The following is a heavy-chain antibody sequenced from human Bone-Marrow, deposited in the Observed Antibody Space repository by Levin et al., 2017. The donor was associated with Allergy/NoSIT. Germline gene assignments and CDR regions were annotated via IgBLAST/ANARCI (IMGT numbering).Heavy chain of an antibody. CDR2: FDPEDAET. V-gene: IGHV1-24*01. CDR1: GYSLTELS. J-gene: IGHJ4*02. Sequence: GESLKISCKVSGYSLTELSMHWVRQAPGKGLEWMGGFDPEDAETVFAQKFQGRITMTEDTSTDTAYMELSSLRSEDTAVYYCATLFGSGSWFPPGYWGQGTLVTVSS. D-gene: IGHD6-13*01. CDR3: ATLFGSGSWFPPGY.